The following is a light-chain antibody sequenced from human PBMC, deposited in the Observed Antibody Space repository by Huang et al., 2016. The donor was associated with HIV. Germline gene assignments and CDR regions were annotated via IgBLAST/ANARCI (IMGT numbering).Light chain of an antibody. J-gene: IGKJ5*01. Sequence: EIVMTQSPATLSVSPGERVTLSCRASQSVTNNLAWYQQKPGQAPRLLIYGASPRATGFPARFSCSGSGTEFTLTISSLQSEDFGLYFCQQYSNWPPLTFGQGTRLEIK. CDR2: GAS. CDR3: QQYSNWPPLT. CDR1: QSVTNN. V-gene: IGKV3-15*01.